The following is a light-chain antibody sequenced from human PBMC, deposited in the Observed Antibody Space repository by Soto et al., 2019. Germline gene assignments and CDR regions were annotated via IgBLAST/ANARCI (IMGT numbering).Light chain of an antibody. CDR3: QQYDSYSWT. V-gene: IGKV1-5*01. CDR1: QSISSW. CDR2: DAS. Sequence: DIQMTQSPSTLSASVGDRVTITCRASQSISSWLAWYQQKPGKAPKLLIYDASSLESGVPSRFSGSGSGTEFTLTISSLQTDDFASYYCQQYDSYSWTFGQGTKVVIK. J-gene: IGKJ1*01.